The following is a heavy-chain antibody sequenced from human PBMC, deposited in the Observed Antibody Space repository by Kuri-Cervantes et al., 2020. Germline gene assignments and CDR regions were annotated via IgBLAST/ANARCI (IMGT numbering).Heavy chain of an antibody. J-gene: IGHJ6*02. CDR2: INPNSCGT. CDR3: ARDLTTWAAEPPLYYYGMDV. Sequence: ASVKVSCKASGYTFTCYAMHWVRQAPGQGLEWMGWINPNSCGTNYAQKLQGRVTMTTDTSTSTAYMELRSLRSDDTAVYYCARDLTTWAAEPPLYYYGMDVWGQGTTVTVSS. D-gene: IGHD6-13*01. CDR1: GYTFTCYA. V-gene: IGHV1-18*04.